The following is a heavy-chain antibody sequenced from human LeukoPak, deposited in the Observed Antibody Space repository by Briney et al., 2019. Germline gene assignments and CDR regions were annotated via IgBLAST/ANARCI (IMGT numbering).Heavy chain of an antibody. V-gene: IGHV5-51*01. CDR3: ARAWNFDQ. CDR2: IHPSDSET. Sequence: GESLKISCRSSGHDFTSYWIAWVRQLPGKGLEWMGIIHPSDSETQYSPSFQGQVTISADKSISTTYLQWSSLKASDTAMYYCARAWNFDQWGQGTLVTVSS. D-gene: IGHD3-3*01. CDR1: GHDFTSYW. J-gene: IGHJ4*02.